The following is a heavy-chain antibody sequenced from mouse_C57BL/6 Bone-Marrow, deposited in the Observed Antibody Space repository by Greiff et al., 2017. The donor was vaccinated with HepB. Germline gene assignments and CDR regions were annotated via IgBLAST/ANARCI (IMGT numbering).Heavy chain of an antibody. CDR1: GFTFSDYY. CDR3: ARDHGNRSYWYFDV. CDR2: INYDGSST. J-gene: IGHJ1*03. D-gene: IGHD2-1*01. V-gene: IGHV5-16*01. Sequence: EVMLVESEGGLVQPGSSMKLSCTASGFTFSDYYMAWVRQVPEKGLEWVANINYDGSSTYYLDSLKSRFIIARDNAKNILYLQMSILKSEDTATYYCARDHGNRSYWYFDVWGTGTTVTVSS.